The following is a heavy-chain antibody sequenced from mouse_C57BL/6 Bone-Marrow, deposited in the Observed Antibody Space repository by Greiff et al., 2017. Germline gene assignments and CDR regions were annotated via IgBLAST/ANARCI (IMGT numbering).Heavy chain of an antibody. CDR1: GYTFTSYT. V-gene: IGHV1-4*01. D-gene: IGHD2-5*01. J-gene: IGHJ2*01. Sequence: VQLQESGAELARPGASVKMSCKASGYTFTSYTVHWVKQRPGQGLEWIGYINPSSGYTKYNQKFKDKATLTADKSSSTAYMQLSSLTSEDSAVYYCARLGSNYGGYYFDYWGQGTTLTVSS. CDR3: ARLGSNYGGYYFDY. CDR2: INPSSGYT.